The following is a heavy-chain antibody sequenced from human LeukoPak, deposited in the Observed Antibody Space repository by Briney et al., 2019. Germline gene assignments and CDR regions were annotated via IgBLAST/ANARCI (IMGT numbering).Heavy chain of an antibody. Sequence: GESLKISCKGSGYRFTSYWIGWVRQMPGKGLEWMGIIYPGASDTRYSPSFQGQVTISADESISTAYLQWSSLKASDTAMYFCARQMTYGSDYWGQGTLVTVSS. CDR2: IYPGASDT. D-gene: IGHD3-10*01. V-gene: IGHV5-51*01. J-gene: IGHJ4*02. CDR3: ARQMTYGSDY. CDR1: GYRFTSYW.